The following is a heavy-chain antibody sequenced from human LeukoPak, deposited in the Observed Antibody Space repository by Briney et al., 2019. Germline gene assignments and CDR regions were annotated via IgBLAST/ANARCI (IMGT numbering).Heavy chain of an antibody. CDR2: IKQDGSEK. CDR1: GFTFSSYW. V-gene: IGHV3-7*01. CDR3: ARDPLSRVVDY. Sequence: GGSLRLSCAASGFTFSSYWMSWVRQAPGEGLEWVANIKQDGSEKYYVDSVKGRFTISRDNAKNSLYLQMNSLRAEDTAVYYCARDPLSRVVDYWGQGTLVTVSS. D-gene: IGHD2/OR15-2a*01. J-gene: IGHJ4*02.